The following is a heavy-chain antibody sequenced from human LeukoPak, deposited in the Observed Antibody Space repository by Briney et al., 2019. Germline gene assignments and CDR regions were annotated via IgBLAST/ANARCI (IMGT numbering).Heavy chain of an antibody. CDR1: GGSFSGYY. J-gene: IGHJ4*02. V-gene: IGHV4-34*01. D-gene: IGHD5-24*01. CDR2: INHSGST. CDR3: ARGLATTPRAFDY. Sequence: SETLSLTCAVYGGSFSGYYWGWIRQPPGKGLEWIGEINHSGSTNYSPSLKSRVTISEDTSKNQFSLKLSSVTAADTAVYYCARGLATTPRAFDYWGQGTPVTVSS.